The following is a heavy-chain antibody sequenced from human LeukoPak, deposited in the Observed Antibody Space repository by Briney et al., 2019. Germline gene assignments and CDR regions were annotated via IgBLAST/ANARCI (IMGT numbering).Heavy chain of an antibody. Sequence: SETLSLTCTVSGGSISSSSYYWGCIRQPPGKGLEWIGSIYYSGSTYYNPSLKSRVTISVDTSENQFSLKLSSVTAADTAVYYCARSDCSSTSCPHAGYYYYMDVWGKGTTVTVPS. D-gene: IGHD2-2*01. V-gene: IGHV4-39*01. CDR3: ARSDCSSTSCPHAGYYYYMDV. CDR2: IYYSGST. J-gene: IGHJ6*03. CDR1: GGSISSSSYY.